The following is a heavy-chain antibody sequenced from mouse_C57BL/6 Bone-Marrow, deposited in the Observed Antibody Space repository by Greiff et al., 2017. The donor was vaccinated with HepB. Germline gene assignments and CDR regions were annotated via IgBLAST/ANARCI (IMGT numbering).Heavy chain of an antibody. V-gene: IGHV1-22*01. D-gene: IGHD1-2*01. CDR2: INPNNGGT. Sequence: EVQLQQSGPELVKPGASVKMSCKASGYTFTDYNMHWVKQSHGKSLEWIGYINPNNGGTSYNQKFKGKATLTAVTSASTAYMELSSLTNEDSAVYYCTSYGPFAYWGQGTLVTVSA. CDR3: TSYGPFAY. CDR1: GYTFTDYN. J-gene: IGHJ3*01.